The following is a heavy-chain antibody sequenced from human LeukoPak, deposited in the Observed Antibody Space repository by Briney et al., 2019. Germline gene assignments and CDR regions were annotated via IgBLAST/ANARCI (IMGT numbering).Heavy chain of an antibody. Sequence: SETLSLTCTVSGGSISSSSYYWGWIRHPPGKGLEWIGSIYYSGSTYYNPSLKSRVTISVDTSKNQFSLKLSSVTAADTAVYYCATTTIRLGYWGQGTLVTVSS. D-gene: IGHD1-26*01. CDR1: GGSISSSSYY. J-gene: IGHJ4*02. V-gene: IGHV4-39*07. CDR2: IYYSGST. CDR3: ATTTIRLGY.